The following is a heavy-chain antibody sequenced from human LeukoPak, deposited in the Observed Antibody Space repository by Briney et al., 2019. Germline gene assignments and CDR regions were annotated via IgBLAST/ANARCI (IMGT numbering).Heavy chain of an antibody. J-gene: IGHJ4*02. V-gene: IGHV4-39*01. D-gene: IGHD3-10*01. CDR2: IYCSGNT. CDR3: ARRPMYYYGSGSSGPDYFDY. Sequence: SETLSLTCTVSGGSISSSSYYWGWIRQPPGKGLEWIGSIYCSGNTYYNPSLKSRVTISVDTSKNQFTLKLSSVTAADTAVYYCARRPMYYYGSGSSGPDYFDYWGQGTLVTVSS. CDR1: GGSISSSSYY.